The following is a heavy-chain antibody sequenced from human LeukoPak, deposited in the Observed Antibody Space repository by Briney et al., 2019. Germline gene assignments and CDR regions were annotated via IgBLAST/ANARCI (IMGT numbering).Heavy chain of an antibody. Sequence: GESLKISCKCSGYSFTSYWLGWVRQMPGKGLEWMGIIYPGDPDTRYSPSFQGHVTISADKSISSAYLQWSSLKASDTAIFYCARLHCSGGRCFIDYWGQGTLVTVSS. CDR1: GYSFTSYW. V-gene: IGHV5-51*01. J-gene: IGHJ4*02. D-gene: IGHD2-15*01. CDR2: IYPGDPDT. CDR3: ARLHCSGGRCFIDY.